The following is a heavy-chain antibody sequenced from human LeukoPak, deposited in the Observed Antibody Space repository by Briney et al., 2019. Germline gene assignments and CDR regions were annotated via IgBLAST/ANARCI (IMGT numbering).Heavy chain of an antibody. Sequence: PSETLSLTCAVSGVSISSTTSYWGWIRQPPGKGLEWIGRIYYSGSTFYNPSLKSRVTISVDTSKNQLSLRLSSVTAADTAVYYCARLDFSSGYYGYYFDYWGQGTLVTVSS. V-gene: IGHV4-39*01. CDR2: IYYSGST. D-gene: IGHD3-22*01. J-gene: IGHJ4*02. CDR1: GVSISSTTSY. CDR3: ARLDFSSGYYGYYFDY.